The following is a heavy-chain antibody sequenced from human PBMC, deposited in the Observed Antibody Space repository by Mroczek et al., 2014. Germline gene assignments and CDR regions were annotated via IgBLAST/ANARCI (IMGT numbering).Heavy chain of an antibody. CDR1: GGSFSGYY. CDR3: ARNYYGSGLPL. D-gene: IGHD3-10*01. Sequence: QVQLQQWGAGLLKPSETLSLTCAVYGGSFSGYYWSWIRQPPGKGLEWIGEINHSGSTNYNPSLKSRVTISVDTSKNQFSLKLSSVTAADTAVYYCARNYYGSGLPLWGQGTLVTVSS. V-gene: IGHV4-34*01. CDR2: INHSGST. J-gene: IGHJ4*02.